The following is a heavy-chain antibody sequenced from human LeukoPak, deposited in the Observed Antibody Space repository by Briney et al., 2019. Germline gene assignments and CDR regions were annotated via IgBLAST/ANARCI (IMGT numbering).Heavy chain of an antibody. J-gene: IGHJ4*02. Sequence: ASVKVSCKASGYTFTGYYMHWVRQAPGQGLEWMGWISPNSGGTNYAQKFQGWVTMTRDTSISTAYMELSRLRSDDTAVYYCARATRSSWYQGQQYYFDYWGQGTLVTVSS. V-gene: IGHV1-2*04. D-gene: IGHD6-13*01. CDR3: ARATRSSWYQGQQYYFDY. CDR2: ISPNSGGT. CDR1: GYTFTGYY.